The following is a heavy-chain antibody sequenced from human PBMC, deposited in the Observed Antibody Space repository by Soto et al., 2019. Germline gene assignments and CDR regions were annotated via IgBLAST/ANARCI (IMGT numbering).Heavy chain of an antibody. CDR1: GYTLTELS. CDR3: ATGIGAVATTPGGDY. J-gene: IGHJ4*02. Sequence: PSVKVSCKVSGYTLTELSMHWVRQAPGKGLEWMGGFDPEDGETIYAQKFQGRVTMTEDTSTDTAYMELSSLRTEDTAVYYCATGIGAVATTPGGDYWGQGTLVTVSS. D-gene: IGHD5-12*01. CDR2: FDPEDGET. V-gene: IGHV1-24*01.